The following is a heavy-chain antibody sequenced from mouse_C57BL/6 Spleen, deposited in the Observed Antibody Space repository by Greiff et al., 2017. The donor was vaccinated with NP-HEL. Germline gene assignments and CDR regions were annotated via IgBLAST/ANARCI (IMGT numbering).Heavy chain of an antibody. D-gene: IGHD1-1*01. Sequence: QVHVKQSGAELVKPGASVKLSCKASGYTFTEYTIHWVKQRSGQGLEWIGWFYPGSGSIKYNEKFKDKATLTADKSSSTVYMELSRLTSEDSAVYFCARHELDYYGSSYAMDYWGQGTSVTVSS. J-gene: IGHJ4*01. CDR2: FYPGSGSI. V-gene: IGHV1-62-2*01. CDR3: ARHELDYYGSSYAMDY. CDR1: GYTFTEYT.